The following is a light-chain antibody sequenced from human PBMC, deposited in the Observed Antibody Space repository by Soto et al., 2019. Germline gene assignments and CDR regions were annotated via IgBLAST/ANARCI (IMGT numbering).Light chain of an antibody. CDR3: QQYSNWPRT. V-gene: IGKV3-15*01. CDR2: GAS. CDR1: QSVRNN. J-gene: IGKJ1*01. Sequence: EIVMTQSPAILSVSPGEGATLSCRASQSVRNNLAWYQQKPGQAPRLLMYGASTRATGIPARFSGSGSGTEFTLTISSLQSEDFAVYYCQQYSNWPRTFGQGTKVDIK.